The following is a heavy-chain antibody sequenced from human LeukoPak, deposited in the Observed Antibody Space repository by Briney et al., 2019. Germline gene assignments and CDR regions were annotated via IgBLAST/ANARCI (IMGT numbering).Heavy chain of an antibody. J-gene: IGHJ2*01. CDR2: ISYNSDTI. D-gene: IGHD2-21*02. V-gene: IGHV3-9*01. CDR3: AKDYCGGDCYSGWYFDL. CDR1: GFSFSAYW. Sequence: GGSLRLSCAASGFSFSAYWMTWVRQAPGTGLEWVSGISYNSDTIAYADSVKGRFTISRDNAKNSLYLQMNSLRAEDTALYYCAKDYCGGDCYSGWYFDLWGRGTLVTVSS.